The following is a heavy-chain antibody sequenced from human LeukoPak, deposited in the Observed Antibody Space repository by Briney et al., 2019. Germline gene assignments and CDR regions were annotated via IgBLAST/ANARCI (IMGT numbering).Heavy chain of an antibody. Sequence: SETLSLTCAVYGGSFSGYYWSWIRQPPGKGLEWIGEINHSGSTNYNPSLKGRATISVDTSKNQFSLKLSSVTAADTAVYYCARGRQEYSSSWYVYYYYYMDVWGKGTTVTVSS. V-gene: IGHV4-34*01. CDR3: ARGRQEYSSSWYVYYYYYMDV. CDR2: INHSGST. J-gene: IGHJ6*03. D-gene: IGHD6-13*01. CDR1: GGSFSGYY.